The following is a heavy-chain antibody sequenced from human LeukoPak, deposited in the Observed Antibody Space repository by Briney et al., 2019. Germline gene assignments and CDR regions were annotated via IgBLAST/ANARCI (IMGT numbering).Heavy chain of an antibody. Sequence: SETLSLTCTVSGGSISSSSYYWGWIRQPPGKGLEWIGSIYYSGSTYYNPSLKSRVTISVDTSKNQFSLKLSSVTAADTAVYYCARRGRGWPYYFDYWGQGTLVTVSS. CDR2: IYYSGST. D-gene: IGHD6-19*01. V-gene: IGHV4-39*01. CDR1: GGSISSSSYY. CDR3: ARRGRGWPYYFDY. J-gene: IGHJ4*02.